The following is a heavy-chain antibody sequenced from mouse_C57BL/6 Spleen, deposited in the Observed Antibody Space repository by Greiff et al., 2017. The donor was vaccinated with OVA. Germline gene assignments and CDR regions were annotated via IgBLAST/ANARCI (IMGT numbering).Heavy chain of an antibody. V-gene: IGHV3-6*01. Sequence: EVKLLESGPGLVKPSQSLSLTCSVTGYSITSGYYWNWIRQFPGNKLEWMGYISYDGSNNYNPSLKNRISITRDTSKNQFFLKLNSVTTEDTATYYCARDPYGSSFDYWGQGTTLTVSS. D-gene: IGHD1-1*01. J-gene: IGHJ2*01. CDR3: ARDPYGSSFDY. CDR2: ISYDGSN. CDR1: GYSITSGYY.